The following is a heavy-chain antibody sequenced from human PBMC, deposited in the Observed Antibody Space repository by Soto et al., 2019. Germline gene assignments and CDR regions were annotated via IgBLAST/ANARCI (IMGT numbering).Heavy chain of an antibody. CDR1: GGSISSSSYY. CDR3: ARRRLGSVVVAARYYFDY. Sequence: SETLSLTCTVSGGSISSSSYYWGWIRQPPGKGLEWIGSIYYSGSTYYNPSLKSRVTISVDTSKNQFSLKLSSVTAADTAVYYCARRRLGSVVVAARYYFDYWGQGTLVTVSS. V-gene: IGHV4-39*01. D-gene: IGHD2-15*01. J-gene: IGHJ4*02. CDR2: IYYSGST.